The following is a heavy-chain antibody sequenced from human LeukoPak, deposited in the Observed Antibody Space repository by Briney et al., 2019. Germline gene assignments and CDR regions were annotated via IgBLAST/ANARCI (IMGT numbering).Heavy chain of an antibody. V-gene: IGHV3-48*01. CDR2: ISSSSSTI. D-gene: IGHD6-19*01. J-gene: IGHJ4*02. CDR3: ARDFSGGGYSSGWYGPFDY. Sequence: GGSLRLSCAASGFTFSSYGMPWVRQAPGKGLEWVSYISSSSSTIYYADSVKGRFTISRDNAKNSLYLQMNSLRAEDTAVYYCARDFSGGGYSSGWYGPFDYWGQGTLVTVSS. CDR1: GFTFSSYG.